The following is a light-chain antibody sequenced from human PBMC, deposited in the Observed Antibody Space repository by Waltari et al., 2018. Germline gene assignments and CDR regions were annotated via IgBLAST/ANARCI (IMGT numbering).Light chain of an antibody. Sequence: QSVLTQPPSVSGAPGQRVTISCTGSSSNIGAGYHVHWYQQLPGTAPKLLIYGNSKRPSGVPDRFSGSKSGTSASLAITGVQAEDEADYYCQSYDSSLSGVFGGGTKLTVL. CDR1: SSNIGAGYH. V-gene: IGLV1-40*01. CDR2: GNS. CDR3: QSYDSSLSGV. J-gene: IGLJ2*01.